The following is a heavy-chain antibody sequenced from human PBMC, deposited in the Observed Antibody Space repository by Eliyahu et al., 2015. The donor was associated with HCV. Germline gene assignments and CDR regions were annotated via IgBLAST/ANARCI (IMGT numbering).Heavy chain of an antibody. Sequence: EVQLVESGGGLVQPGGSLRLSXAASGFTFSRYWXHWVRQAPGKGLVWVSRXNSDGSXTSYAXSVKGRFTISRDNAKNTLYLQMNSLRAEDTAVYYCAREGFGTTVTSYDYWGQGTLVTVSS. CDR2: XNSDGSXT. J-gene: IGHJ4*02. V-gene: IGHV3-74*01. CDR3: AREGFGTTVTSYDY. D-gene: IGHD4-17*01. CDR1: GFTFSRYW.